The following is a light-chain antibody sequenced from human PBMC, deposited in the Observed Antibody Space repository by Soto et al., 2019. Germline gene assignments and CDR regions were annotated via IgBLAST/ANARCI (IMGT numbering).Light chain of an antibody. Sequence: ETVLTQSPATLSLSPGERATLSCRASQSVSSYLAWYQQKPGQAPRLLIYDASNRATGIPARFSGSGSGTDFTLTISSLEPEDFAVYYWPQRSNWPLTFGGGTKVEIK. CDR2: DAS. V-gene: IGKV3-11*01. CDR1: QSVSSY. J-gene: IGKJ4*01. CDR3: PQRSNWPLT.